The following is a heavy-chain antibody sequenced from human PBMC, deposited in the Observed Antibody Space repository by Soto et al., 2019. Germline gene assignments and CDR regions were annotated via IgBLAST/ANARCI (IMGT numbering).Heavy chain of an antibody. V-gene: IGHV4-39*01. J-gene: IGHJ4*02. CDR1: GGSISSNSYY. CDR2: IYYSGST. Sequence: QLQLQESGPGLVKPSETLSLTCTVSGGSISSNSYYWGWIRQPPGKGLEWIGSIYYSGSTYYNPSLKSRVTVSVDTCKNQFSLKLSSVTAADTAVYYCARHYYGDRGVDYWGQGTLVTVSS. D-gene: IGHD4-17*01. CDR3: ARHYYGDRGVDY.